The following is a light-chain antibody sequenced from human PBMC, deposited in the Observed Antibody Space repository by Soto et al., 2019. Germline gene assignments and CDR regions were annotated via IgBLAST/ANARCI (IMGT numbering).Light chain of an antibody. Sequence: QSALTQPASVSGSRGQSITISCTGTTSDVGGYNYVSWYQQHPGKAPILMIYEVTNRPSGVSNRFSGSKSGNTASLTISGLQVEDEAEYFCGSYTGSITYVFGTGTKLTVL. V-gene: IGLV2-14*01. CDR2: EVT. CDR1: TSDVGGYNY. CDR3: GSYTGSITYV. J-gene: IGLJ1*01.